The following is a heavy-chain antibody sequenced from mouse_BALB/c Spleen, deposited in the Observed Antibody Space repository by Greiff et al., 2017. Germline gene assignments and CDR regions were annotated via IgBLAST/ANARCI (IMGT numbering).Heavy chain of an antibody. J-gene: IGHJ3*01. V-gene: IGHV5-6-5*01. Sequence: EVQVVESGGGLVKPGGSLKLSCAASGFTFTSYAMSWVRQTQEKRLEWVASISSGGSTYYPDSVMGRFTISRDKARNSLDLQMSSLRSEDTAVYYCARDHYYGYWFAYWGQGTLVTVSA. D-gene: IGHD1-2*01. CDR2: ISSGGST. CDR1: GFTFTSYA. CDR3: ARDHYYGYWFAY.